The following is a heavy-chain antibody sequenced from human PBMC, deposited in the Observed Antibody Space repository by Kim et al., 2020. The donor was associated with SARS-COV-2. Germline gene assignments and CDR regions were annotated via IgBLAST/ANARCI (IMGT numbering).Heavy chain of an antibody. CDR1: GGSISSYY. CDR3: ASSSPSSSWYFPSLDYYYGMDV. CDR2: IYYSGST. J-gene: IGHJ6*02. D-gene: IGHD6-13*01. Sequence: SETLSLTCTVSGGSISSYYWSWIRQPPGKGLEWIGYIYYSGSTNYNPSLKSRVTISVDTSKNQFSLKLSSVTAADTAVYYCASSSPSSSWYFPSLDYYYGMDVWGQGTTVTVSS. V-gene: IGHV4-59*01.